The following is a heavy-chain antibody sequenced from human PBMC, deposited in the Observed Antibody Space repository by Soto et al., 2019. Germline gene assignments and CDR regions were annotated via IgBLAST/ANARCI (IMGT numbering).Heavy chain of an antibody. D-gene: IGHD4-4*01. CDR3: VTDRDYSKAY. CDR1: GFTFSNYL. Sequence: PGGSLRLCCAASGFTFSNYLMNWVRQAPGKGLEWAANIKEDGSDKHYVDSVKGRFTISRDNPKNSLFLQMNSLRAEDTAVYYCVTDRDYSKAYWGQGTLVTAPQ. CDR2: IKEDGSDK. J-gene: IGHJ4*02. V-gene: IGHV3-7*01.